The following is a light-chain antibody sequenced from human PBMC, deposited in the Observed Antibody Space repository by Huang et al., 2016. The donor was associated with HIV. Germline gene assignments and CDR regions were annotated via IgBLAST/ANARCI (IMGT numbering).Light chain of an antibody. Sequence: DIQMPQSPSTLSASVGDRVTITCRASYSFTTWLAWYQQKPVKAPKLLIYEVASLESGVPPRFNGSGSGTECTRTIRRLQPDDLVTYFSQQYDGYPSTVGQRTNVEIK. CDR2: EVA. V-gene: IGKV1-5*01. CDR1: YSFTTW. J-gene: IGKJ1*01. CDR3: QQYDGYPST.